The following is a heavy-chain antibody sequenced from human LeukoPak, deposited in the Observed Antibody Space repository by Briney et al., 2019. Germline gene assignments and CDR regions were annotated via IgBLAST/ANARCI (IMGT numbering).Heavy chain of an antibody. D-gene: IGHD1-26*01. CDR3: ARGLIVGATDY. CDR1: GGSISSGGYS. V-gene: IGHV4-34*01. J-gene: IGHJ4*02. CDR2: INHSGST. Sequence: SETLSLTCAVSGGSISSGGYSWSWIRQPPGKGLEWIGEINHSGSTNYNPSLKSRVTISVDTSKNQFSLKLSSVTAADTAVYYCARGLIVGATDYWGQGTLVTVSS.